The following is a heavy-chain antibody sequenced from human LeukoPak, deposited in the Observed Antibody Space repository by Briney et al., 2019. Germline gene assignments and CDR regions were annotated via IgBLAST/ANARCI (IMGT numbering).Heavy chain of an antibody. D-gene: IGHD6-19*01. CDR3: ARDPAVAGSNWFDP. V-gene: IGHV1-2*02. CDR1: GYTFTGYY. J-gene: IGHJ5*02. Sequence: GASVKVSCKASGYTFTGYYMHWVRQAPGQGLEWMGWMNPNSGNTGYAQKFQGRVTMTRDTSISTAYMELSRLRSDDTAVYYCARDPAVAGSNWFDPWGQGTLVTVSS. CDR2: MNPNSGNT.